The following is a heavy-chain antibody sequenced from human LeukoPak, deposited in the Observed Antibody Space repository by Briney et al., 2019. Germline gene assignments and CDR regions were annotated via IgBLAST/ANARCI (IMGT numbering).Heavy chain of an antibody. CDR3: ASATDYYGSGRGFNYYYYYYMDV. CDR1: GGSISSNSYY. J-gene: IGHJ6*03. CDR2: IYYSGST. Sequence: SETLSLTCTVSGGSISSNSYYWGWIRQPPGKGLKWIGSIYYSGSTYYNPSLKSRVTISVDTSKNQFSLKLSSVTAADTAVYYCASATDYYGSGRGFNYYYYYYMDVWGKGTTVTISS. V-gene: IGHV4-39*01. D-gene: IGHD3-10*01.